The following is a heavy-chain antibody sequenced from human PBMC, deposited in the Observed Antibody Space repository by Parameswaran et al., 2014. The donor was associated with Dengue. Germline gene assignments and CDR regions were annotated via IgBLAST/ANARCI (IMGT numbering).Heavy chain of an antibody. CDR3: AEVVPPHYYYGMDV. Sequence: SWVRQAPGQGLEWMGWISAYNGNTNHAQKLQGRVTMTTDTSTSTAYMELRSLRSDDTAVYYCAEVVPPHYYYGMDVWGQETTVTVSS. V-gene: IGHV1-18*01. J-gene: IGHJ6*02. D-gene: IGHD2-2*01. CDR2: ISAYNGNT.